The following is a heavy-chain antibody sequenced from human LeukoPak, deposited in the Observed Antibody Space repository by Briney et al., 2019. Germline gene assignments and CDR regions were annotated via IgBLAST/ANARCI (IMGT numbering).Heavy chain of an antibody. J-gene: IGHJ1*01. CDR3: ANPFYYDSSGTTEYFQQ. Sequence: GGSLRLSCAASGFTFSSYGMHWVRQAPGKGLEWVAVISYDGSNKYHAGSVKGRFSISRDDSKSTLYLQMNSLRAEDTAIYYCANPFYYDSSGTTEYFQQWGQGTLVTVSS. CDR2: ISYDGSNK. CDR1: GFTFSSYG. V-gene: IGHV3-30*18. D-gene: IGHD3-22*01.